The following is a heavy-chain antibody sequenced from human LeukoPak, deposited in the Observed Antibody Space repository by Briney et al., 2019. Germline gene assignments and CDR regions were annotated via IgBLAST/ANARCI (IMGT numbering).Heavy chain of an antibody. CDR3: ARSVGGTTGTIDS. CDR2: IWFDGSND. V-gene: IGHV3-33*01. CDR1: GFNLSNYA. Sequence: GGSLRLSCAVSGFNLSNYAMNWVRQAPGEGLAWVALIWFDGSNDYYVDSVRGRFTISRDNSKDTVLLQMNSLTVDDTAVYYCARSVGGTTGTIDSWGRGTLVTVS. J-gene: IGHJ5*01. D-gene: IGHD1-26*01.